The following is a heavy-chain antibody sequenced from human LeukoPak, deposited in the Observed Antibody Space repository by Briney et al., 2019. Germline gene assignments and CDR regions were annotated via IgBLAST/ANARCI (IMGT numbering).Heavy chain of an antibody. D-gene: IGHD3-10*01. J-gene: IGHJ4*02. CDR1: GYTFTSYD. CDR2: MNPNSGNT. Sequence: ASVKLSCKASGYTFTSYDIHWVRQATGQGPEWMGWMNPNSGNTDYAQQFQGRVTMTRTTSTSTAYMKLSSLRSDETAVYYCARGWFGQLLQDYWGQGTLVTVSS. V-gene: IGHV1-8*01. CDR3: ARGWFGQLLQDY.